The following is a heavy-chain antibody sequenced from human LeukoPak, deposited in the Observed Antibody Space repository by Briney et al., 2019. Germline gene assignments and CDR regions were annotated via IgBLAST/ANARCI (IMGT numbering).Heavy chain of an antibody. CDR3: ARDQYDSVWGSYRPYFDF. CDR1: GYTFSSYG. V-gene: IGHV1-18*04. CDR2: ISPYTGDT. Sequence: ASVKVSCKASGYTFSSYGISWVRQAPGQGLEWMGSISPYTGDTKYAERLQDRVIMTTDTSTRTAYMELRSLTSDDTAVFYCARDQYDSVWGSYRPYFDFWGQGTLVTVSS. J-gene: IGHJ4*02. D-gene: IGHD3-16*02.